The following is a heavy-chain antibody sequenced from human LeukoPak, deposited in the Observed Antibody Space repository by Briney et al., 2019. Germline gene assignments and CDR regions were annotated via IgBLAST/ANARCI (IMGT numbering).Heavy chain of an antibody. V-gene: IGHV1-24*01. D-gene: IGHD6-13*01. Sequence: ASVKVSCKVSGYTLTELSMHWVRQAPGKGLEWMGGFDPEDGETIYAQKFQGRVTMTEDTSTDTAYMELSSLRSEDTAVYYCATIDPGARYSSSWYNYSYYMDVWGKGTTVTISS. CDR2: FDPEDGET. CDR3: ATIDPGARYSSSWYNYSYYMDV. J-gene: IGHJ6*03. CDR1: GYTLTELS.